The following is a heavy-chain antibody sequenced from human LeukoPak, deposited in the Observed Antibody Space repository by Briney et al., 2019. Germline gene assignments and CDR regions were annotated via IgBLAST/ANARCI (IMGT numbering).Heavy chain of an antibody. V-gene: IGHV4-39*01. CDR2: IYYSGNT. CDR1: GGSISGTTSY. CDR3: ATLLSAPRDS. Sequence: PSETLSLTCTVSGGSISGTTSYWGCIRQPPGQGLQWVGSIYYSGNTYYNPSLKSRVTISVDTTNNQFFLTLNSVTAAAPTVYSCATLLSAPRDSWGQGNLITVSS. D-gene: IGHD3-10*01. J-gene: IGHJ4*02.